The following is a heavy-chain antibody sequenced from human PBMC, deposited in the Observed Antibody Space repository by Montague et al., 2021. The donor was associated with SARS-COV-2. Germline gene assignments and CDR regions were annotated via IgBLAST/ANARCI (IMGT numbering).Heavy chain of an antibody. CDR2: NYSTGDT. V-gene: IGHV4-30-4*08. J-gene: IGHJ6*02. CDR1: GGAINRGDYY. D-gene: IGHD2-21*02. Sequence: TLSLTCTVSGGAINRGDYYWTWIRQPPGKGLEWIGNNYSTGDTSYSPSRKGRVCISLDTSKNQVSLNLGSVAAADTAVYYCAREVVHVDVLTDIPKILYYGLDVWGQGTTVVVSS. CDR3: AREVVHVDVLTDIPKILYYGLDV.